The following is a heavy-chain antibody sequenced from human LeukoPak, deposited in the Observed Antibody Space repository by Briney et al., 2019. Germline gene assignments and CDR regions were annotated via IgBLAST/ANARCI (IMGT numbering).Heavy chain of an antibody. D-gene: IGHD1-1*01. CDR2: INEEGIEA. CDR3: ARYNMDV. J-gene: IGHJ6*02. V-gene: IGHV3-7*01. CDR1: GFTFRSLW. Sequence: GGSLRLSCAVSGFTFRSLWMLCARHAPGEGMEWVANINEEGIEAYYVESVKGLFTISTDNTKSSLFLQMNRLRAEDTATYYWARYNMDVWGQGTTVTVSS.